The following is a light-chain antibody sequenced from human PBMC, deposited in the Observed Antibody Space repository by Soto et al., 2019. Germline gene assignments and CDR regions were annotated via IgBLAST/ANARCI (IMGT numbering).Light chain of an antibody. Sequence: DIQMTQSPSSLSASVGDRFTITCLASQSISSYLNWYQQKTGKATKLMIYAESSLQSGVPSRLSGSGSGPDFTLTISTLQPEDFATYYCQQSYSTPLTFGGGTKVAIK. J-gene: IGKJ4*01. CDR2: AES. V-gene: IGKV1-39*01. CDR1: QSISSY. CDR3: QQSYSTPLT.